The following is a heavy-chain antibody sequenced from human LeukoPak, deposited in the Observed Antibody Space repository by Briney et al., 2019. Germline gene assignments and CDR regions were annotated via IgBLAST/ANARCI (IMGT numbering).Heavy chain of an antibody. D-gene: IGHD4-17*01. Sequence: ASVKVSCKASGYTFTSYYMHWVRQAPGQGLEWMGIINPSGGSTSYAQKFQGRVTMTRDTSTSTVYMELSSLRSEDTAVYYCARDGSDGYGDYYFDYWGQGTLVTVSS. CDR2: INPSGGST. CDR1: GYTFTSYY. V-gene: IGHV1-46*01. J-gene: IGHJ4*02. CDR3: ARDGSDGYGDYYFDY.